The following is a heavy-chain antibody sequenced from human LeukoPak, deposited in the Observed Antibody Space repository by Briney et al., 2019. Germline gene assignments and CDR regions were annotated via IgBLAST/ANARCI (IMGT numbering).Heavy chain of an antibody. CDR2: ISVSGNT. CDR1: GFTLSSYA. CDR3: ARDAGYGYDRFDY. V-gene: IGHV3-23*01. Sequence: GGSLRLSCAASGFTLSSYAMSWVRQAPGKGLEWVSAISVSGNTYHADSVKGRFTISRDSSKNTLYLQMNRLRAEDAAVYYCARDAGYGYDRFDYWGQGTQVTVSS. J-gene: IGHJ4*02. D-gene: IGHD5-18*01.